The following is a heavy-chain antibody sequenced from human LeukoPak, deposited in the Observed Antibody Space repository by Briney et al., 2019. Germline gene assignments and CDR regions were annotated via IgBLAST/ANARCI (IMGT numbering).Heavy chain of an antibody. CDR2: MSGRSDKT. CDR1: GFTFNTYA. Sequence: GGSLRLSCTASGFTFNTYAMSWVRQAPGKGLEWVSGMSGRSDKTYYADSVKGRFTISRDNSKNTLYLQMNSLRAEDTAVNYCARDQDIVVVVSEGFDYWGQGTLVTVSS. D-gene: IGHD2-15*01. J-gene: IGHJ4*02. CDR3: ARDQDIVVVVSEGFDY. V-gene: IGHV3-23*01.